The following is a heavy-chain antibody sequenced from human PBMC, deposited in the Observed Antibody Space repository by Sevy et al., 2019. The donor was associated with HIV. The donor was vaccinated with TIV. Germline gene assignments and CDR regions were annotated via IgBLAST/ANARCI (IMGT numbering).Heavy chain of an antibody. CDR1: GITVRGHS. CDR3: AKLLHY. V-gene: IGHV3-23*01. CDR2: IVGGGEST. J-gene: IGHJ4*02. D-gene: IGHD5-18*01. Sequence: GGSLRLSCAASGITVRGHSMRWVRQTPGKGLEWVSSIVGGGESTYYADSVNGRFTISRDISQNIVYLQMNSLRAEDTAVYFWAKLLHYWGQGILVTVSS.